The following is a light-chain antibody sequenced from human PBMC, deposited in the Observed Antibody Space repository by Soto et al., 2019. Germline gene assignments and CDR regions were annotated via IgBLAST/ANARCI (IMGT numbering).Light chain of an antibody. CDR3: QQYDNLPRLT. CDR1: EDISSY. CDR2: DAS. Sequence: DIPMTQSPSSLSASVGDRVTIACQASEDISSYLNWYQRKPGKAPKLLIYDASKLETGVPPRFSGSGSGTYFTFTISGLQPEDIATYYCQQYDNLPRLTFGGGTKVEIK. V-gene: IGKV1-33*01. J-gene: IGKJ4*01.